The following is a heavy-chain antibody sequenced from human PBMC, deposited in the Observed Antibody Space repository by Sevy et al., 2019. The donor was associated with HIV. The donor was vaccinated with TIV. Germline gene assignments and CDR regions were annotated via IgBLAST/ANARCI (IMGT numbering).Heavy chain of an antibody. Sequence: ASVKVSCKASGYTLSSYDINWVRQATGQGLEWMGWMNPDSGRRGYAPKFQGRVTMTTNTSIGTAYMELRSLRSEDSAVYYCARADLDSSTFFYYYGMDVWGQRTTVTVSS. CDR2: MNPDSGRR. J-gene: IGHJ6*02. CDR3: ARADLDSSTFFYYYGMDV. V-gene: IGHV1-8*01. CDR1: GYTLSSYD. D-gene: IGHD6-13*01.